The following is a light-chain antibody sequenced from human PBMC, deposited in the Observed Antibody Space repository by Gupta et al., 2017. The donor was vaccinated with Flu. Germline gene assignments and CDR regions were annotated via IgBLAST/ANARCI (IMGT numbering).Light chain of an antibody. Sequence: DIQMTQSPSSLSASVGDRVTITCRASQSISSYLNWYQQKPGKAPKLLIYAASSLQSGVPSRFSGSGSGTDFTLTISSLQPEDFATYYCQQSDSTLYIFGQGTKLEIK. CDR2: AAS. V-gene: IGKV1-39*01. CDR3: QQSDSTLYI. CDR1: QSISSY. J-gene: IGKJ2*01.